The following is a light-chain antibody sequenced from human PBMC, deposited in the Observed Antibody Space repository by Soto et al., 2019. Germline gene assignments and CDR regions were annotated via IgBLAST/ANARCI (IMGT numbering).Light chain of an antibody. CDR2: GAS. CDR1: QSVSSSY. CDR3: QESYSRT. Sequence: EIVLTQSPGTLSLSPGERATLSCRASQSVSSSYLAWYQQKPGQAPRLLIYGASSRATGIPDRFSGSGSGTDFTLTISSLQPEDFATYYCQESYSRTFGPGTKVDIK. J-gene: IGKJ3*01. V-gene: IGKV3-20*01.